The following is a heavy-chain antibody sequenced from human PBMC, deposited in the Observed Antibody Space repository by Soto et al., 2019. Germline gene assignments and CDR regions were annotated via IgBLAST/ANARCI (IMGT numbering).Heavy chain of an antibody. D-gene: IGHD3-3*01. CDR1: GDSITSVGYS. Sequence: SETLSLTCAVSGDSITSVGYSWSWIRQPPGKALEWIGYIYHTGTTYYTAALKSRVTISLDRSKNRISLSLNSVTAADTAVYYCAAAVFGEYSHYALDVWGQGTTVTVSS. J-gene: IGHJ6*02. V-gene: IGHV4-30-2*01. CDR2: IYHTGTT. CDR3: AAAVFGEYSHYALDV.